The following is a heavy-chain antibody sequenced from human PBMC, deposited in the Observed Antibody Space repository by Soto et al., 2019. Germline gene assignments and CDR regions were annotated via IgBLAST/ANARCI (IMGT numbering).Heavy chain of an antibody. CDR1: GFTSSSYA. CDR2: ISGSGGST. J-gene: IGHJ4*02. Sequence: HPGXSLILSCAASGFTSSSYAMSWVRQAPCKGLEWVSAISGSGGSTYYADSVKGRFTISRDNSKNTLYLQMNSLRAEDTAVYYCAKIAVGSYYKQSDYWGQGTLVTVSS. CDR3: AKIAVGSYYKQSDY. D-gene: IGHD3-10*01. V-gene: IGHV3-23*01.